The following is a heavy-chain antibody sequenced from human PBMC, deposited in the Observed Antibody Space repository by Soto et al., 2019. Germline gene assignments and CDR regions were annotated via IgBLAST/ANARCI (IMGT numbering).Heavy chain of an antibody. CDR2: IYSGGST. CDR1: GFTVSSNY. Sequence: EVQLVETGGGLIQPGGSLRLSCAASGFTVSSNYMSWVRQAPGKGLEWVSVIYSGGSTYYADSVKGRFTISRDNSKNTLYRQMNSLRAEDTAVYYCARFPVGYDSSGYCWGQGTLVTVSS. D-gene: IGHD3-22*01. CDR3: ARFPVGYDSSGYC. J-gene: IGHJ4*02. V-gene: IGHV3-53*02.